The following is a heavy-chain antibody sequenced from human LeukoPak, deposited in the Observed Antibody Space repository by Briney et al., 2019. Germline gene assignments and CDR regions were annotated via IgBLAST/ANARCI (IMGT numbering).Heavy chain of an antibody. CDR3: ARDSSGYSPYGMDV. D-gene: IGHD3-22*01. CDR1: GGSISSGGYY. J-gene: IGHJ6*02. Sequence: KPSETLSLTCTVSGGSISSGGYYWSWIRQHPGKGLEWSGYIYYSGSTYYNPSLKSRVTISVDTSKNQFSLKLSSVTAADTAVYYCARDSSGYSPYGMDVWGQGTTVTVSS. V-gene: IGHV4-31*03. CDR2: IYYSGST.